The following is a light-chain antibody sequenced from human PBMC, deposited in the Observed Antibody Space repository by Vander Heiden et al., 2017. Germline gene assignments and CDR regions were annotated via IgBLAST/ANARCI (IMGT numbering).Light chain of an antibody. V-gene: IGKV1-16*01. CDR2: GAS. CDR1: QHSRNY. CDR3: QQYNSFPLT. J-gene: IGKJ4*01. Sequence: DIQMTQSPSPFSASVGDSVTITCRASQHSRNYLGWFQQKPGKAPKSLIYGASILYSGVPSRFSGNGSATDFTLTITSLQPTDFATYYCQQYNSFPLTFGGGTKVDIE.